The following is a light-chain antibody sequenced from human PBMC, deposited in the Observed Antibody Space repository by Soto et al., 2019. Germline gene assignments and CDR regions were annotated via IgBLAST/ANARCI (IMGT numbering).Light chain of an antibody. CDR3: QQTYNPPRT. CDR2: AAS. V-gene: IGKV1-39*01. J-gene: IGKJ1*01. CDR1: EPIASS. Sequence: DIQMTQSPSSLSASVGDKVTITCRASEPIASSLNWYQQRPGKAPKLLIDAASSLQSGVPARIGGSRSGTDFTLTITSLQPEDFATYYCQQTYNPPRTFGQGTRL.